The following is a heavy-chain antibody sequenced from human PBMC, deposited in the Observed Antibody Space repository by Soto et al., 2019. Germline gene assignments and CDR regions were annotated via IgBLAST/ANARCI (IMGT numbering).Heavy chain of an antibody. V-gene: IGHV3-11*01. Sequence: QVQLVESGGDLVKPGGSLRLSCTGSGFIFGDFYMTWLRQAPGEGLEWVSYISRSGRAVFYSDSVKGRFVISRDNDNNSLYLQMSSLRVEETATYYWARFRPWDDLGVWGQGTTVTVS. CDR2: ISRSGRAV. D-gene: IGHD3-3*01. J-gene: IGHJ6*02. CDR1: GFIFGDFY. CDR3: ARFRPWDDLGV.